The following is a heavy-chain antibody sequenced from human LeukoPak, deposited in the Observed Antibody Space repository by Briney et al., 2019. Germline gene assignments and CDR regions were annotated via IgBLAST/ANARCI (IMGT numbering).Heavy chain of an antibody. V-gene: IGHV3-49*03. CDR1: GFTFGDYA. J-gene: IGHJ4*02. D-gene: IGHD3-22*01. CDR2: IRSKAYGGTT. CDR3: ARDAWDDSSGYYF. Sequence: GSLRLSCTASGFTFGDYAMSWFRQAPGKGLEWVGFIRSKAYGGTTEYAASVKGRFTISRDDSKSIAYLQMNSLRAEDTAVYYCARDAWDDSSGYYFWGQGTLVTVSS.